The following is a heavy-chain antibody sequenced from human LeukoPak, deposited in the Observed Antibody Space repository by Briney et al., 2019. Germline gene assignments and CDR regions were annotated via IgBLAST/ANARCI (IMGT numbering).Heavy chain of an antibody. CDR2: IYYSGST. D-gene: IGHD3-22*01. CDR1: GGSISSGDYY. J-gene: IGHJ5*02. V-gene: IGHV4-30-4*01. CDR3: ARSLLSRITMIVVAVDP. Sequence: SETLSLTCTVSGGSISSGDYYWSWIRQPPGKGLEWIGYIYYSGSTYYNPSLKSRVTISVDTSKNQFSLKLSSVTAADTAVYYCARSLLSRITMIVVAVDPWGQGTLVTVSS.